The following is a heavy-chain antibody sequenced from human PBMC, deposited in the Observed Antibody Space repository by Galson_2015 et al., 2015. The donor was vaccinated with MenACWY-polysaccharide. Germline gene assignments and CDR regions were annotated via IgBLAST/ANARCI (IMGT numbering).Heavy chain of an antibody. Sequence: SLRLSCAASGFTFSSYWMSWVRQAPGKGLEWVANIKQDESEKYYVDSVKGRFTISRDNAKNSLYLEMNSLRAEDTAVYYCARAWEVPPAPYFDHWGQGRLVTVSP. CDR1: GFTFSSYW. D-gene: IGHD2-2*01. CDR3: ARAWEVPPAPYFDH. J-gene: IGHJ4*02. CDR2: IKQDESEK. V-gene: IGHV3-7*03.